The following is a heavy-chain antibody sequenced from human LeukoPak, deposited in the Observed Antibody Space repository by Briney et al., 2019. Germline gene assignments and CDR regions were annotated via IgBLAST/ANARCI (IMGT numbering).Heavy chain of an antibody. J-gene: IGHJ4*02. D-gene: IGHD6-6*01. CDR2: ISAYNGNT. Sequence: GASVKVSCKASGYTFTSYGISWVRQAPGQGLEWMGWISAYNGNTNYAQKLQGRVTMTTDTSTSTAYMELRSLRSDDTAVYYCASDPFVDSSSSVPVDYWGQGTLVTVSS. CDR3: ASDPFVDSSSSVPVDY. CDR1: GYTFTSYG. V-gene: IGHV1-18*01.